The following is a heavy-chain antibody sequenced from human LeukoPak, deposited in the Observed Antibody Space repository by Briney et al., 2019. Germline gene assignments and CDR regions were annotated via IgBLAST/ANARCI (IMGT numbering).Heavy chain of an antibody. CDR1: GGSISSRGFF. CDR2: INHSGST. CDR3: AREDYGDYGAFDY. Sequence: SETLSLTCTVSGGSISSRGFFWAWIRQPPGKGLEWIGEINHSGSTNYNPSLKSRVTISVDTSKNQFSLKLSSVTAADTAVYYCAREDYGDYGAFDYWGQGTLVTVSS. V-gene: IGHV4-39*07. D-gene: IGHD4-17*01. J-gene: IGHJ4*02.